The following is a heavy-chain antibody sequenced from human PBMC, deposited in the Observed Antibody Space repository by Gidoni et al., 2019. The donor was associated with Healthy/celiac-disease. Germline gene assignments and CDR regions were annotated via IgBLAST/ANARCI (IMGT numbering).Heavy chain of an antibody. CDR3: ASSYYYGSGSYYRGSGMDV. CDR2: IIPIFGIA. Sequence: QVQLVQSGAEVKKPGSSVKVSCKASGGTFSSYAISWVRQAPGQGLEWVGGIIPIFGIANYAQKFQGRVTITADKSTSTAYMELSSLRSEDTAVYYCASSYYYGSGSYYRGSGMDVWGQGTTVTVSS. V-gene: IGHV1-69*17. J-gene: IGHJ6*02. D-gene: IGHD3-10*01. CDR1: GGTFSSYA.